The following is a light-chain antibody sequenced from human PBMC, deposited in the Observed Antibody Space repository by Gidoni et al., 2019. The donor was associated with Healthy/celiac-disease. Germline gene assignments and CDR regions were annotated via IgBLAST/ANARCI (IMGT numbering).Light chain of an antibody. CDR1: QSVSSY. CDR3: QQRSNWPRWT. V-gene: IGKV3-11*01. J-gene: IGKJ1*01. CDR2: DAS. Sequence: EIVLTQSPAIVSLSPGERATLSCRASQSVSSYLAWYQQKPGQAPRLLIYDASNRATGIPARFSGSGSGTDFTLTISSLEPEDFAVYYCQQRSNWPRWTFGQGTKVEIK.